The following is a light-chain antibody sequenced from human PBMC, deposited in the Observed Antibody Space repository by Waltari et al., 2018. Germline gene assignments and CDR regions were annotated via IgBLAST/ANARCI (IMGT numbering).Light chain of an antibody. CDR1: NANLGRNS. J-gene: IGLJ1*01. V-gene: IGLV1-47*01. CDR2: RNN. Sequence: QSVLTQPPSASETPGQRVPTSSSGSNANLGRNSLYCDQQLPGTAPKLLIYRNNQRPSGVPDRFSASKSGTSASLAIDGLRSEDEAIYYCASWDDSHYVFGPGTQVTVL. CDR3: ASWDDSHYV.